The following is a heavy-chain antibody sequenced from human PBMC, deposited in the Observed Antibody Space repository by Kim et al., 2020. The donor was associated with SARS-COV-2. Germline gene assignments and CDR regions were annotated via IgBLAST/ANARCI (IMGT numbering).Heavy chain of an antibody. CDR1: GGSFSGYY. V-gene: IGHV4-34*01. Sequence: SETLSLTCAVYGGSFSGYYWSWIRQPPGKGLEWIGEINHSGSTNYNPSLKSRVTISVDTSKNQFSLKLSSVTAADTAVYYCARGKYSSSWYTNNWFDPWGQGTLVTVSS. D-gene: IGHD6-13*01. CDR2: INHSGST. CDR3: ARGKYSSSWYTNNWFDP. J-gene: IGHJ5*02.